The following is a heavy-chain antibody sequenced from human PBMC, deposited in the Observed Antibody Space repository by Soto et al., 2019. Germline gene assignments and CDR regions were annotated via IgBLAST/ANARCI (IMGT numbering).Heavy chain of an antibody. CDR2: ISSSSSYI. CDR1: GFTFSSYS. CDR3: ASDIWFGELLFATRLG. V-gene: IGHV3-21*01. Sequence: EVQLVESGGGLVKPGGSLRLSCAASGFTFSSYSMNWVRQAPGKGLEWVSSISSSSSYIYYADSVKGRFTISRDNAKNSLYLQMNSLRAEDTAVYYCASDIWFGELLFATRLGWGQGTLVTVSS. D-gene: IGHD3-10*01. J-gene: IGHJ4*02.